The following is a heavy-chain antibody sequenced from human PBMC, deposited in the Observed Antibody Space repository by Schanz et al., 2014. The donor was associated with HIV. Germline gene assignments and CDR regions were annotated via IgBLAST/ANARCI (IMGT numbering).Heavy chain of an antibody. V-gene: IGHV3-23*01. J-gene: IGHJ4*02. CDR1: GFPFSNFA. Sequence: EEHLLESGGDLLQPGGFLRLSCVASGFPFSNFAMSWVRQDPGRGLEWVSAISGSISTTFYADSVKGRFTISRDKSKNTLYLQMNSLRAEDTAVYYCPKFGRLLGNFDDWGQGTLVTVSS. CDR2: ISGSISTT. D-gene: IGHD2-15*01. CDR3: PKFGRLLGNFDD.